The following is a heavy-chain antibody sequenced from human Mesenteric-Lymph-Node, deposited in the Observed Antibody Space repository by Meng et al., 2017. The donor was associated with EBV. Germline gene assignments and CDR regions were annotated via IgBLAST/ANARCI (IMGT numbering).Heavy chain of an antibody. CDR2: INAYNGNT. CDR3: ARDGGWLDP. V-gene: IGHV1-18*01. CDR1: RYTFTVYG. J-gene: IGHJ5*02. D-gene: IGHD3-16*01. Sequence: LLKSGTGGNKTGASGKVSCKASRYTFTVYGISWVRKAPGQGIGWMGWINAYNGNTAYAEHLQGRVTMTTKTATSKAYMELRSLRSDDTAVYYCARDGGWLDPWGQGTLVTVSS.